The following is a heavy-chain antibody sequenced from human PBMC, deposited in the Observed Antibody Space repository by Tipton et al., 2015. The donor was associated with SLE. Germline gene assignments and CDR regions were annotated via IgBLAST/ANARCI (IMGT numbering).Heavy chain of an antibody. CDR3: ARGAIAAAVFDY. J-gene: IGHJ4*02. Sequence: SLRLSCAASGFSFSSHAISWVRQAPGKGLEWVAVISYDGSNKYYADSVKGRFTISRDNSKNTLYLQMNSLRAEDTAVYYCARGAIAAAVFDYWGQGTLVTVPS. CDR2: ISYDGSNK. CDR1: GFSFSSHA. D-gene: IGHD6-13*01. V-gene: IGHV3-30*04.